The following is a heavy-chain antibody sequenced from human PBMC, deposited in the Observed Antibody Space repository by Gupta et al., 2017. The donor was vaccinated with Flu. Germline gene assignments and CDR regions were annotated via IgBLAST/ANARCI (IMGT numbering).Heavy chain of an antibody. CDR3: ARELPFDY. Sequence: SGFTLSSNWMHWVRQGAGRGLVWVARISGDGRTTTYADSVKGRFTISRDNAKNTVFLQMNSLRAEDTAVYYCARELPFDYWGQGTLVAVSS. CDR2: ISGDGRTT. V-gene: IGHV3-74*01. J-gene: IGHJ4*02. CDR1: GFTLSSNW.